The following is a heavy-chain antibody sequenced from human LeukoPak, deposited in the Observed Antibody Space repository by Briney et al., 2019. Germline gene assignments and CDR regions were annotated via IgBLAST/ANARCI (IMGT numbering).Heavy chain of an antibody. J-gene: IGHJ4*02. Sequence: PSETLSLTCTVSGGSISSHYWSWIRQSPGKGLEWIGYIYHSGSTNYNPSLKSRVTISVDTSKNQFSLNLSSVTAADTAVYYCARGGYSSSPLDYWGRGTLVTVSS. V-gene: IGHV4-59*11. D-gene: IGHD6-6*01. CDR2: IYHSGST. CDR3: ARGGYSSSPLDY. CDR1: GGSISSHY.